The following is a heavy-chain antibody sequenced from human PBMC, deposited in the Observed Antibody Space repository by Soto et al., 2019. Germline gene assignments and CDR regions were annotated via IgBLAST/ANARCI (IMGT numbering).Heavy chain of an antibody. CDR3: ARLPSLTTVTSTIRY. Sequence: EVQVLESGGGLVQRGGSLRLSCAASGFTFSSYAMTWVRQAQGKGLEWVSVISGSGGSTYYADSVKGRFTLSRDNSKYTLYRQMNSLRAEDTAVYYCARLPSLTTVTSTIRYWGQGTLVTVSS. J-gene: IGHJ4*02. CDR2: ISGSGGST. D-gene: IGHD4-17*01. CDR1: GFTFSSYA. V-gene: IGHV3-23*01.